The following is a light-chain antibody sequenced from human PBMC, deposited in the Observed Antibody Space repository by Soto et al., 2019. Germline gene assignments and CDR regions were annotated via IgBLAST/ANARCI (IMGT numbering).Light chain of an antibody. V-gene: IGKV1-39*01. CDR1: QSISSH. CDR3: QQSYSTPYT. CDR2: AAS. J-gene: IGKJ2*01. Sequence: DIQMTQSPSSLSAFVGDRVTVTCRASQSISSHLNWYQQKPGKAPKLLIYAASSLQSGIPSRFSGSGSGTDFTLTISSLQPEDFATYYCQQSYSTPYTFGQGNKLEIK.